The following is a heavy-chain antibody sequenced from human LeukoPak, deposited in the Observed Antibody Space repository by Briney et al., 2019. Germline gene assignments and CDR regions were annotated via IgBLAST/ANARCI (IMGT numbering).Heavy chain of an antibody. J-gene: IGHJ4*02. CDR2: INHSGRT. Sequence: SETLSLTCAVYGGSFSGYYWSWIRQPPGKGLEWIGEINHSGRTNYNPSLKSRVTISVDTSKNQFSLKLSSVTAADTAVYYCARGERQSPLMTDSYYFDYWGQGTLVTVSS. CDR1: GGSFSGYY. D-gene: IGHD2-21*02. CDR3: ARGERQSPLMTDSYYFDY. V-gene: IGHV4-34*01.